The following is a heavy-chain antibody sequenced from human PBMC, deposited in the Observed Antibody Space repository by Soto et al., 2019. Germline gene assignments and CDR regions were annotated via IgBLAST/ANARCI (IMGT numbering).Heavy chain of an antibody. J-gene: IGHJ6*02. D-gene: IGHD4-17*01. CDR3: ARDDYGDYGGGYYYGMDV. V-gene: IGHV1-69*13. CDR1: GGTFSSYA. Sequence: GASVKVSCKASGGTFSSYAISWVRQAPGQGLEWMGGIIPIFGTANYAQKFQGRVTITADESTSTAYMELSSLRSEDTAVYYCARDDYGDYGGGYYYGMDVWGQGTTVTVS. CDR2: IIPIFGTA.